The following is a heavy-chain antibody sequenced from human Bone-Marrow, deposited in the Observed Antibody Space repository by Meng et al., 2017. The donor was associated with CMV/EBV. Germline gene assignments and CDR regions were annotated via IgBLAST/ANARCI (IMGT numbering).Heavy chain of an antibody. CDR2: IYSGGST. CDR3: ARDGTTSRWDYYYGMDV. D-gene: IGHD4-17*01. J-gene: IGHJ6*02. Sequence: GESLKISCAASGFTVSSNYMSWVRQAPGKGLEWVSVIYSGGSTYYADSVKGRFTISRDNSKNTLYLQMNSLRAEDTAVYYRARDGTTSRWDYYYGMDVWGQGTTVTVSS. CDR1: GFTVSSNY. V-gene: IGHV3-66*02.